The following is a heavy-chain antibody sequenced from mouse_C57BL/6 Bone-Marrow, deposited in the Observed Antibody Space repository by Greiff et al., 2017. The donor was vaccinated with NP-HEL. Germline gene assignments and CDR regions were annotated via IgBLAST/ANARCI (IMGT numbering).Heavy chain of an antibody. CDR2: ISDGGSYT. CDR3: ARAPSGTYAMDY. D-gene: IGHD3-1*01. CDR1: GFTFSSYA. J-gene: IGHJ4*01. V-gene: IGHV5-4*01. Sequence: EVQGVESGGGLVKPGGSLKLSCAASGFTFSSYAMSWVRQTPEKRLEWVATISDGGSYTYYPDNVKGRFTISRDNAKNNLYLQMSHLKSEDTAMDYCARAPSGTYAMDYWGQGTSVTVSS.